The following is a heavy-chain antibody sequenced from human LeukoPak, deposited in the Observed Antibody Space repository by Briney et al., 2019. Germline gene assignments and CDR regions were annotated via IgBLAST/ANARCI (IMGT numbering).Heavy chain of an antibody. CDR1: GFTFSNYA. J-gene: IGHJ4*02. Sequence: GGSLRLSCAGSGFTFSNYAMTWVRQAPGKGLEWVSVISGSGDNTYYADSVKGRFTISRDNSKNMLYLQMNSLRAEDTAVYYCAKWKYSNSGIDDYWGQGTLVTVSS. D-gene: IGHD6-6*01. CDR3: AKWKYSNSGIDDY. CDR2: ISGSGDNT. V-gene: IGHV3-23*01.